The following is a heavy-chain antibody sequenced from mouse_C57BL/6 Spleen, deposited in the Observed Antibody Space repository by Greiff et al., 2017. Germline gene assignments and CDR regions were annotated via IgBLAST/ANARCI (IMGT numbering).Heavy chain of an antibody. D-gene: IGHD1-1*01. CDR3: AREGYYYGSSPYYAMDY. J-gene: IGHJ4*01. V-gene: IGHV3-6*01. Sequence: DVQLQESGPGLVKPSQSLSLTCSVTGYSITSGYYWNWIRQFPGNKLEWMGYISYDGSNNYKPSLKNRISITRDTSKNQFFLKLNSVTTEDTATYYCAREGYYYGSSPYYAMDYWGQGTSVTVSS. CDR2: ISYDGSN. CDR1: GYSITSGYY.